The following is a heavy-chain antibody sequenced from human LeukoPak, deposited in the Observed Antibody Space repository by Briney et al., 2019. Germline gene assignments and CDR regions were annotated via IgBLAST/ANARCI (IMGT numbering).Heavy chain of an antibody. CDR2: IWYDGSKK. CDR1: GFSFSSYG. V-gene: IGHV3-33*03. CDR3: ARGGGLDV. J-gene: IGHJ6*02. Sequence: GGSLRLSCAASGFSFSSYGMHWVRQAPGKGLEWVAVIWYDGSKKYYADSVKGRFIISRDNAKNSLYLQMSNLRAEDTAVYFCARGGGLDVWGQGATVTVSS. D-gene: IGHD3-16*01.